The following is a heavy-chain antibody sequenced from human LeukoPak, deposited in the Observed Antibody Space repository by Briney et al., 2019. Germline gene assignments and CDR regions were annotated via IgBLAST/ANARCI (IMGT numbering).Heavy chain of an antibody. CDR2: IKKDGSNK. V-gene: IGHV3-7*01. CDR3: ARDVSDEYDSASRIHLDF. J-gene: IGHJ4*02. D-gene: IGHD2/OR15-2a*01. CDR1: GFTFSSYA. Sequence: PGGSLRLSCAASGFTFSSYAMSWVRQAPGKGLEWVANIKKDGSNKNYVDSVKGRFTISRDNAKNSLYLQMNSLRVEDTAVYYCARDVSDEYDSASRIHLDFWGRGSLVTVSS.